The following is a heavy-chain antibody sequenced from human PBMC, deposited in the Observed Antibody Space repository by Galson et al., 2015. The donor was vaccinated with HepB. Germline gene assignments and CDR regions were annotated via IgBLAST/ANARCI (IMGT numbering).Heavy chain of an antibody. J-gene: IGHJ4*02. CDR3: ARAAGDSSSYANDY. CDR2: VYYTGNT. V-gene: IGHV4-39*07. D-gene: IGHD5-18*01. CDR1: GVSVSNSLYY. Sequence: ETLSLTCSVSGVSVSNSLYYWVWIRQPPEKGLEWIGSVYYTGNTYYESSLKSRVTVSMDKSRNQFSLRMNSVTAADTAVYFCARAAGDSSSYANDYWGQGMLVTVSA.